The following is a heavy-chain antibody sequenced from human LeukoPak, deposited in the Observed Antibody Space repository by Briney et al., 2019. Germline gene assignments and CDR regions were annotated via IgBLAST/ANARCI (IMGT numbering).Heavy chain of an antibody. CDR3: ARGSGRVVIDDDAFDI. CDR2: ISSSSSTI. Sequence: GGSLRLSCAASGFTFRSYWMHWVRQAPGKGLEWVSYISSSSSTIYYADSVKGRFTISRDNAKNSLYLQMNSLRDEDTAVYYCARGSGRVVIDDDAFDIWGQGTMVTVSS. V-gene: IGHV3-48*02. CDR1: GFTFRSYW. J-gene: IGHJ3*02. D-gene: IGHD3-3*01.